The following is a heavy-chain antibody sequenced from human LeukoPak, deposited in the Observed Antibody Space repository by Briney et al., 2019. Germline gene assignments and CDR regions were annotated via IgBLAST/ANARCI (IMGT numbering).Heavy chain of an antibody. V-gene: IGHV1-69*13. CDR2: IIPIFGTA. Sequence: SVKVSCKASGGTFSSFAISWVRQAPGQGLEWMGGIIPIFGTANYAQKFQGRVTITADESTSTAYMELSSLRSEDTAVYYCARDRFRGTTRDYFDYWGQGTLVTVSS. CDR1: GGTFSSFA. CDR3: ARDRFRGTTRDYFDY. D-gene: IGHD1-1*01. J-gene: IGHJ4*02.